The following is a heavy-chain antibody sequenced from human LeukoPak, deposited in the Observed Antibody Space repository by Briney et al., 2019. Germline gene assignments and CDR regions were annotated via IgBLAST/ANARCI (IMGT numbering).Heavy chain of an antibody. D-gene: IGHD6-19*01. CDR1: APSISSSSYY. CDR3: ARRSSAWYYFDS. V-gene: IGHV4-39*01. Sequence: SPTLSLTCTLSAPSISSSSYYCGSIRHPPRNWLELIGTIYYSRRTYYNPSLNRPVTISIHPSTNHFSLKLLSLTPTHASVYYCARRSSAWYYFDSWGQGTLVTVSS. CDR2: IYYSRRT. J-gene: IGHJ4*02.